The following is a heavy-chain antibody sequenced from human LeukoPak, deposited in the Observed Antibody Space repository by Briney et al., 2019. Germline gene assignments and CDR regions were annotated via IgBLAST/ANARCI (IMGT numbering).Heavy chain of an antibody. V-gene: IGHV4-59*08. D-gene: IGHD4-17*01. CDR2: IYYSGST. CDR1: GVSISSYY. Sequence: PSETLSLTCTVSGVSISSYYWSWIRQPPGKGLEWIGYIYYSGSTNYNPSLKSRVTISVDTSKNQFSLKLTSVTAADTAVYYCARAPGTTFDYWGHGNMVTVSS. J-gene: IGHJ4*01. CDR3: ARAPGTTFDY.